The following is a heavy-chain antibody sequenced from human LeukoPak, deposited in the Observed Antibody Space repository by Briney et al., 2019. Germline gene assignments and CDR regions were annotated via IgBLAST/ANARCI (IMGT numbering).Heavy chain of an antibody. J-gene: IGHJ4*02. V-gene: IGHV4-39*07. D-gene: IGHD3-16*01. CDR1: GGSIISNSYY. Sequence: PSETLSLTCTVSGGSIISNSYYWGWIRQPPGKGLEWIGSIYYSGSTYYKPSLKSRVTISLDTSKNQFSLKLSSVTAADTAVYYCARALRGIFEDWGQGTLVTVSS. CDR3: ARALRGIFED. CDR2: IYYSGST.